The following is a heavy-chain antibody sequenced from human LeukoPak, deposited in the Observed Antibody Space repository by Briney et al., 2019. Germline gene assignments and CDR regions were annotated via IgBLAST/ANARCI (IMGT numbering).Heavy chain of an antibody. Sequence: SVTVSCKASGGTFSSYTISWVRQAPGQGLEWMGRIIPILGIANYAQTFQGRVTITADKSTSTAYMELSSLRSEDTAVYYCARVPTGFFWSGQIWGQGTLVTVSS. J-gene: IGHJ4*02. CDR3: ARVPTGFFWSGQI. V-gene: IGHV1-69*02. D-gene: IGHD3-3*01. CDR2: IIPILGIA. CDR1: GGTFSSYT.